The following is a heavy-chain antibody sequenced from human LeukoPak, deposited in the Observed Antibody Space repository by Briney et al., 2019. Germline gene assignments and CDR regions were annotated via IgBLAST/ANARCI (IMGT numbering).Heavy chain of an antibody. CDR1: GGTFSSYA. J-gene: IGHJ6*03. D-gene: IGHD5-18*01. CDR2: IIPIFGTA. Sequence: SVKVSCKASGGTFSSYAISWVRQAPGQGLEWMGGIIPIFGTANYAQKFQGRATITADESTSTAYMELSSLRSEDTAVYYCARGRDTAMVQHYYYYMDVWGKGTTVTVSS. V-gene: IGHV1-69*01. CDR3: ARGRDTAMVQHYYYYMDV.